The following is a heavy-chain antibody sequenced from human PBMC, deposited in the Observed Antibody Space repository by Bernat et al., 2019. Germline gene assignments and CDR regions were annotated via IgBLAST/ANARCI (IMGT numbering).Heavy chain of an antibody. CDR1: GGSISSGGYY. CDR2: IYYSGST. Sequence: QVQLQESGPGLVKPSQTLSLTCTVSGGSISSGGYYWSWIRQHPGKGLEWIVYIYYSGSTYYNPSLKSRVTISVDTSKNQFSLKLSSVTAADTAVYYCARGYSGYSYGPREMYYFDYWGQGTLVTVSS. J-gene: IGHJ4*02. CDR3: ARGYSGYSYGPREMYYFDY. V-gene: IGHV4-31*03. D-gene: IGHD5-18*01.